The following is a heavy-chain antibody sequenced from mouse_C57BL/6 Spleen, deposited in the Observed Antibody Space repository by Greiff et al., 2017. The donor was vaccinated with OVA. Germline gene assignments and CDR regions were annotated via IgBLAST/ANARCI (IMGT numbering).Heavy chain of an antibody. D-gene: IGHD2-4*01. J-gene: IGHJ4*01. CDR2: IWTGGGT. Sequence: VQLQQSGPGLVAPSQSLSITCTVSGFSLTSYAISWVRQPPGKGLEWLGVIWTGGGTNYNSALKSRLSISKDNSKSQVFLKMNSLQTDDTARYYCARKFDYEGVYAMDYWGQGTSVTVSS. V-gene: IGHV2-9-1*01. CDR3: ARKFDYEGVYAMDY. CDR1: GFSLTSYA.